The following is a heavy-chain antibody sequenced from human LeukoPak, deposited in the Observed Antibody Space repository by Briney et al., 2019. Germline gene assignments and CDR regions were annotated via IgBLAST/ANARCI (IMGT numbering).Heavy chain of an antibody. CDR3: ARPPGIAVAPFFDP. V-gene: IGHV7-4-1*02. D-gene: IGHD6-19*01. Sequence: ASVKVSCKASGYTFTSYAMNWVRQAPGQGLEWMGWINTNTGNPTYAQGFTGRFVFSLDTSVSTAYLQISSLKAEDTAVYYCARPPGIAVAPFFDPWGQGTLVTVSS. CDR2: INTNTGNP. CDR1: GYTFTSYA. J-gene: IGHJ5*02.